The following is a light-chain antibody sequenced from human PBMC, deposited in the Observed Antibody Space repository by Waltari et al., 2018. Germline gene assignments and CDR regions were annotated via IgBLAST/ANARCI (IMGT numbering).Light chain of an antibody. CDR3: QQYNTWPPST. J-gene: IGKJ2*02. Sequence: EIVMTQSPAAVSVSPGERATLSCRASQSISNNFAWYQHKPGQPPRLLLSGASTRATGVPARFSGSGSGTEFTLTISSLQSEDSAIYFCQQYNTWPPSTFGQGTKLEIK. V-gene: IGKV3-15*01. CDR2: GAS. CDR1: QSISNN.